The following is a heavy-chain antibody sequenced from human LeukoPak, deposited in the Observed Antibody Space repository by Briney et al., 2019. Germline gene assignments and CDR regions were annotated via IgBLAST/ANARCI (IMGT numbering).Heavy chain of an antibody. CDR1: GYSFTSYW. D-gene: IGHD3-10*01. J-gene: IGHJ6*03. CDR2: IYPGDSDT. CDR3: ARVLLSYYYGSGRVPYYYYYYMDV. Sequence: KVGESLKISCKASGYSFTSYWIGWVRQMPGKGLEWMGIIYPGDSDTRYSPSFQGQVTISADKSISPAYLQWSSLKASDTAMYYCARVLLSYYYGSGRVPYYYYYYMDVWGKGTTVTVSS. V-gene: IGHV5-51*01.